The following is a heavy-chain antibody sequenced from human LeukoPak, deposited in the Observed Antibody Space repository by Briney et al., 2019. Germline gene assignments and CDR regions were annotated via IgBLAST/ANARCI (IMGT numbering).Heavy chain of an antibody. D-gene: IGHD2-15*01. J-gene: IGHJ4*02. V-gene: IGHV4-39*02. CDR3: AGESPATPHPYFDY. CDR1: GSSISSGSYY. Sequence: SETLSLTCSVSGSSISSGSYYWVWIRQPPGKGLEWIGSIYDRGSTYYNPSLKSRVTISVDTSKNQFSLKLSSVTAADTAVYFCAGESPATPHPYFDYWGQGTLVTVSS. CDR2: IYDRGST.